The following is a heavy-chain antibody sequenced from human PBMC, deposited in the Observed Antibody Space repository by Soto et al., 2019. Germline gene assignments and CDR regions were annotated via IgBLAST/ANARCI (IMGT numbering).Heavy chain of an antibody. CDR1: GGSISSTSYY. Sequence: SETMSLTSTVSGGSISSTSYYWGWIRQPPGKGLERIGSIYYSGSTNYNPSLKSRVTISVDTSKNQFSLKLSSVTAADTAVYYCARREEYSGYDDYYFDYWGQGTLVTVSS. J-gene: IGHJ4*02. D-gene: IGHD5-12*01. CDR2: IYYSGST. CDR3: ARREEYSGYDDYYFDY. V-gene: IGHV4-39*07.